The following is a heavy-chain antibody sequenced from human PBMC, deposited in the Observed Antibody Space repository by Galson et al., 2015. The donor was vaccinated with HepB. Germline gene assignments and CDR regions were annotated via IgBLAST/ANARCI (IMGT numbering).Heavy chain of an antibody. CDR3: ARARYSTSPPDY. CDR2: ISGYNVNT. Sequence: SVKVSCKASGYTFTNYGINWERQAPGQGLEWMGWISGYNVNTNYAQKLQDRVTVTTDTSTSTAYMELRSLRSDDTAVYYCARARYSTSPPDYWGQGTLVTVSS. CDR1: GYTFTNYG. D-gene: IGHD1-26*01. J-gene: IGHJ4*02. V-gene: IGHV1-18*01.